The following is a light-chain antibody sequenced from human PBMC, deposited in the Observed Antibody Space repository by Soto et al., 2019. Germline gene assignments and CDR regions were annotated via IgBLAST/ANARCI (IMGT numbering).Light chain of an antibody. CDR1: PSISSY. CDR3: QQSYSTPRT. Sequence: DIQMKQSPSSLSASVGDRVTITSRAGPSISSYLNWYQQKPRKARKLLIYPASSLQSWIPSRFSGSGTGTDFTLTISSLQPEYFATYYCQQSYSTPRTSGQGTKVDIK. CDR2: PAS. J-gene: IGKJ1*01. V-gene: IGKV1-39*01.